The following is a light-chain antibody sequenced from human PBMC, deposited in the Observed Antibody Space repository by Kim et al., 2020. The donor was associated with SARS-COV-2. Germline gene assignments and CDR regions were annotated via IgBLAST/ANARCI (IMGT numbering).Light chain of an antibody. Sequence: SYELTQPPSVSVSPGQTASITCSGDELGDKYACWYLQKPGQSPVLVIYQDSKRPSGIPERFSGSNSGNTATLTISGTQAMDEADYYCQAWDSSTAVFGGG. CDR1: ELGDKY. J-gene: IGLJ2*01. CDR3: QAWDSSTAV. CDR2: QDS. V-gene: IGLV3-1*01.